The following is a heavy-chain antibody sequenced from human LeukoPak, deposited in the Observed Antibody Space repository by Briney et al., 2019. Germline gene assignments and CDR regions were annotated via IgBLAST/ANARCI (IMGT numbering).Heavy chain of an antibody. D-gene: IGHD3-16*02. CDR3: ARGPDYDYVWGSYRPQYYFDY. V-gene: IGHV3-23*01. CDR2: ISGSGDST. CDR1: GFTFSSYA. Sequence: GGSLRLSCAASGFTFSSYAMSWVRQAPGKGLEWVSTISGSGDSTYYADSVKGRFTISRDNSKNTLYLQMNSLRAEDTAVYYCARGPDYDYVWGSYRPQYYFDYWGQGTLVTVSS. J-gene: IGHJ4*02.